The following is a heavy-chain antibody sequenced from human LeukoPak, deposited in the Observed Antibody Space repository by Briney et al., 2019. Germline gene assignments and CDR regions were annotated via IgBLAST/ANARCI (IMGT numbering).Heavy chain of an antibody. CDR3: ATGLWFGKYLDV. Sequence: ASVKVSCKASGYTFASYYMHWVRQAPGQGLEWMGIINPSGGSTSYAQKFQGRVTMTRDTSTSTVYMELSSLRSEDTAVYYCATGLWFGKYLDVWGKGTTVTISS. CDR1: GYTFASYY. CDR2: INPSGGST. V-gene: IGHV1-46*01. D-gene: IGHD3-10*01. J-gene: IGHJ6*04.